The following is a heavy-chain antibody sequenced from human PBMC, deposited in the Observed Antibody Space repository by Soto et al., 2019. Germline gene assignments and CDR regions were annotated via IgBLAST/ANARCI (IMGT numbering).Heavy chain of an antibody. D-gene: IGHD2-2*01. Sequence: SETLSLTCSVSGGSITSGNNYWTWIRQHPGEPLEWIGYIYYGGSTYYNPSLKSRVTISVDTSKNQFSLRLSCVTAADTAVYYCARRAHMPAVTGGSYYYYSLDVWGQGTTVTVSS. CDR1: GGSITSGNNY. V-gene: IGHV4-31*02. J-gene: IGHJ6*02. CDR2: IYYGGST. CDR3: ARRAHMPAVTGGSYYYYSLDV.